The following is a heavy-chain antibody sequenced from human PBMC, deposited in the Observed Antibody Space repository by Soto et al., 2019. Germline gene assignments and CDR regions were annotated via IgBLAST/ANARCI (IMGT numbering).Heavy chain of an antibody. Sequence: SETLSLTCAVSGGSISSGGYSWSWIRQPPGKGLEWIGYIYHSGSTYYNPSLKSRVAISVDRSKNQFSLKLSSVTAADTAVYYCARGFWSGFDYWGQGTLVTVSS. V-gene: IGHV4-30-2*01. CDR3: ARGFWSGFDY. CDR1: GGSISSGGYS. D-gene: IGHD3-3*01. CDR2: IYHSGST. J-gene: IGHJ4*02.